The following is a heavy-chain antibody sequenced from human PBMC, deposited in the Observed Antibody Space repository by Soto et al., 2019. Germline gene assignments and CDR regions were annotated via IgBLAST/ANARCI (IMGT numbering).Heavy chain of an antibody. D-gene: IGHD6-6*01. Sequence: GESLKISCXASGYSFSTYWIGWVRQMPGKGLEWMGFIYPGDSDTRYSPSFQGQVTISVDKSTSTTYLQWSSLKASDTAIYYCARRVQQLVRGWFDPWGQGTQVTVSS. CDR2: IYPGDSDT. CDR3: ARRVQQLVRGWFDP. CDR1: GYSFSTYW. V-gene: IGHV5-51*01. J-gene: IGHJ5*02.